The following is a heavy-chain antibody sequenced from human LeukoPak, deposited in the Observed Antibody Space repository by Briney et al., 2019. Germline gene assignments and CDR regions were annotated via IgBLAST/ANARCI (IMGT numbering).Heavy chain of an antibody. CDR2: ISHDGKNK. D-gene: IGHD7-27*01. V-gene: IGHV3-30*04. J-gene: IGHJ2*01. CDR3: ARDLTGDRRWYFDL. Sequence: PGGSLRLSCGASGFLFSGYAFHWVRQTPGKGLEWVAVISHDGKNKYYADSVTGRFTISRDNSKNTLYLQMISLRAEDTAVYFCARDLTGDRRWYFDLWGRGTLVTVSS. CDR1: GFLFSGYA.